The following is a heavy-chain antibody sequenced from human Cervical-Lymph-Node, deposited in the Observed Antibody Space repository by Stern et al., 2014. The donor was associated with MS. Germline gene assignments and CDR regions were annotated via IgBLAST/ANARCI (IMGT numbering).Heavy chain of an antibody. CDR3: AKEGIAVASFDY. J-gene: IGHJ4*02. D-gene: IGHD6-19*01. CDR1: GFTFSLYA. Sequence: VQLVQSGGDLAQPGGSLRLSCAVSGFTFSLYAMSWVRQAPRKGLEWVSAISGTDSSTYYAETVKGRFTISRDNSKYTLYLQMNNLRAEDTAVYYCAKEGIAVASFDYWGQGTLVTVSS. CDR2: ISGTDSST. V-gene: IGHV3-23*04.